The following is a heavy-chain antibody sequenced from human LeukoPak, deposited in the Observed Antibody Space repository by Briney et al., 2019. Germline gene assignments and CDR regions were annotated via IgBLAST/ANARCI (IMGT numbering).Heavy chain of an antibody. D-gene: IGHD2-8*02. CDR3: AKGDRGHCTGVKCYPFDY. Sequence: PGGSLRLSRVASGFTYANYAMNWVRQAPGKRLEWVASITGTGGRGGIYYADSVKGRFTISRDNSKNTLFLQMSSLRAEDTAVYHCAKGDRGHCTGVKCYPFDYWDQGTVVTVSS. V-gene: IGHV3-23*01. CDR2: ITGTGGRGGI. J-gene: IGHJ4*02. CDR1: GFTYANYA.